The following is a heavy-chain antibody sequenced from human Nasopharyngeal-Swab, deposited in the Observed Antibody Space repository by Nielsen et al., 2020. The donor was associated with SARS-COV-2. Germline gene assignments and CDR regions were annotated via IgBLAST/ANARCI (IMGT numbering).Heavy chain of an antibody. CDR1: GGSISRYY. CDR3: ARGFDP. J-gene: IGHJ5*02. CDR2: NYYSGST. V-gene: IGHV4-59*01. Sequence: LRLSCTVSGGSISRYYWSWIPQPPGKGLEWIGYNYYSGSTNYNPSLKSRVTISVDTSKNQFSLRLSSVTAADTAVYYFARGFDPWGQGTLVTVSS.